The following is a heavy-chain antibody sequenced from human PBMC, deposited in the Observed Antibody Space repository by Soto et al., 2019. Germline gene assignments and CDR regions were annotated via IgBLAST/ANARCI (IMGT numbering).Heavy chain of an antibody. CDR2: INHRGST. D-gene: IGHD6-13*01. Sequence: SETLSLTCAVYGESFSGYYWSWIRQPPGKGLEWIGEINHRGSTNYNPSLKSRVTISVDTSKNQFSLKLSSVTAADTAVYYCARGLRRSSSWYDYWGQGTLVTVSS. J-gene: IGHJ4*02. CDR3: ARGLRRSSSWYDY. V-gene: IGHV4-34*01. CDR1: GESFSGYY.